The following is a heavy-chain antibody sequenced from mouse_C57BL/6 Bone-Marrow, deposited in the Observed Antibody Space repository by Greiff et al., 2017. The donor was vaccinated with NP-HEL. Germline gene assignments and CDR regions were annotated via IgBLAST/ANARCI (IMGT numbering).Heavy chain of an antibody. CDR3: ARSLNYYGSSRYAMDY. Sequence: QVQLQQPGAELVRPGSSVKLSCKASGYTFTSYWMHWVKQRPIQGLEWIGNIDPSDSETHYNQKFKDKATLTVDKSSSTAYMQLSSLTSEDSAVYYCARSLNYYGSSRYAMDYWGQGTSVTVSS. V-gene: IGHV1-52*01. CDR2: IDPSDSET. D-gene: IGHD1-1*01. J-gene: IGHJ4*01. CDR1: GYTFTSYW.